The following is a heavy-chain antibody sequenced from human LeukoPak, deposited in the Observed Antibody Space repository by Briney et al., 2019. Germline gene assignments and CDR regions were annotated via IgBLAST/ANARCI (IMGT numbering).Heavy chain of an antibody. V-gene: IGHV1-69*13. CDR3: AREAPVGVVVPAAMKKHYYYYGMDV. D-gene: IGHD2-2*01. CDR2: IIPIFGTA. CDR1: GGTFSSYA. J-gene: IGHJ6*04. Sequence: ASVKVSCKASGGTFSSYAISWLRQAPGQGLEWMGGIIPIFGTANYAQKFQGRVTITADESTSTAYMELSSLRSEDTAVYYCAREAPVGVVVPAAMKKHYYYYGMDVWGKGTTVTVSS.